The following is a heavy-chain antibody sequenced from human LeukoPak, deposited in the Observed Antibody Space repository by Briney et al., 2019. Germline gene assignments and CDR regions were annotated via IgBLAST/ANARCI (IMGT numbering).Heavy chain of an antibody. V-gene: IGHV4-61*01. J-gene: IGHJ4*02. CDR1: GGSISSSSYY. Sequence: SETLSLTCTVSGGSISSSSYYWSWIRQPPGKGLEWIGYIYYSGSTNYNPSLKSRVTISVDTSKNQFSLKLSSVTAADTAVYYCARVRGSSWYNFDYWGQGTLVTVSS. CDR2: IYYSGST. CDR3: ARVRGSSWYNFDY. D-gene: IGHD6-13*01.